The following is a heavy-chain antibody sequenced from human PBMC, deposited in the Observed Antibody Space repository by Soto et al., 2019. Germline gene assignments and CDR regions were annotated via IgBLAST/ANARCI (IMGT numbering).Heavy chain of an antibody. V-gene: IGHV4-31*03. CDR2: IYYSGST. J-gene: IGHJ5*02. D-gene: IGHD2-2*01. Sequence: QVQLQESGPGLVKPSQTLSLTCTVSGGSISSGGYYWSWIRQHPGKGLEWIGYIYYSGSTYYNPSLKRRVTIIVDTAKNQFSLKLSSVTAADTAVYYCASILGYCSSTSCYKGGWFDPWGQGTLVTVSS. CDR1: GGSISSGGYY. CDR3: ASILGYCSSTSCYKGGWFDP.